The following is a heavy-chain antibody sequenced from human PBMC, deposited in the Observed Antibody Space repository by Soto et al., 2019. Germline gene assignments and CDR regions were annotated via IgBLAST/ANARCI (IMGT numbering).Heavy chain of an antibody. Sequence: GASVKVSCKASGGTFSSYAISWVRQAPGQGLEWMGWIGAYNGNTNYAQKLQGRVTMTTDTSTSTAYMELRSLRSDDTAVYYCARNYYDFWAPGAFDIWGQGTMVTVSS. CDR1: GGTFSSYA. J-gene: IGHJ3*02. V-gene: IGHV1-18*01. CDR3: ARNYYDFWAPGAFDI. D-gene: IGHD3-3*01. CDR2: IGAYNGNT.